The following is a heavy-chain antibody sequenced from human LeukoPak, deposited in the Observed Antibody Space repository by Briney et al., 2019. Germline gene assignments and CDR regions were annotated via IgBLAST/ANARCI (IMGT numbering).Heavy chain of an antibody. D-gene: IGHD3-10*01. J-gene: IGHJ4*02. CDR1: GYTFTIYY. Sequence: GASVKVSCKASGYTFTIYYMHWVRQAPGQGLEWMGIINPSGGSTSYAQKFQGRVTMTRDTSTSTVYMELSSLRSEDTAVYYCARVGMLVSGSGSYSISRDFDYWGQGTLVSVSS. V-gene: IGHV1-46*01. CDR3: ARVGMLVSGSGSYSISRDFDY. CDR2: INPSGGST.